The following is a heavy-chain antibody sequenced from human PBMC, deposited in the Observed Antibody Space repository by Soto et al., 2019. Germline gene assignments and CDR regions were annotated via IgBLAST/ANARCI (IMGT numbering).Heavy chain of an antibody. Sequence: DEQLLESGGGLVQPGGSLRLSCAASGFTFSTYHLVWVRRALGKGREAVASISGGDSRGFYADSVKGRFTVSRDNSKNTLYLQMNSLRVEDSAVYYCAKILSVTTNYWHGMDVWGQGTTVTVSS. CDR3: AKILSVTTNYWHGMDV. CDR1: GFTFSTYH. D-gene: IGHD4-17*01. V-gene: IGHV3-23*01. J-gene: IGHJ6*02. CDR2: ISGGDSRG.